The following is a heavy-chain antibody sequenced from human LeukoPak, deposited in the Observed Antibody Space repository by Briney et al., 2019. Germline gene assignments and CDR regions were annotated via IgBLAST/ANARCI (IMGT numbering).Heavy chain of an antibody. J-gene: IGHJ4*02. V-gene: IGHV4-39*07. D-gene: IGHD6-13*01. CDR1: GDSISSSSYY. Sequence: SETLSLTCTVSGDSISSSSYYWGWIRQPPGKGLEWIGSIHYSGSAYYNPSLKSRLTISVDTSKNQFSLKLRSVTAADTAVYYCARDLSITAAGYWGQGTLVTVSS. CDR2: IHYSGSA. CDR3: ARDLSITAAGY.